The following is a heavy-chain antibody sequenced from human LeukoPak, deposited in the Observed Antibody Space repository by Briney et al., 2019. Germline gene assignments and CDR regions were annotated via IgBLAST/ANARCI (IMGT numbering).Heavy chain of an antibody. CDR2: VIPFFGTA. V-gene: IGHV1-69*05. Sequence: GASVKVSCKASGGTLSSFAISWVRQAPGQGLEWVGGVIPFFGTADYAQKFQGRVTITTDESTKTAYMELSSPRSEDTAVYFCARRGPAAAFDYWGQGTLVTVSS. CDR1: GGTLSSFA. D-gene: IGHD2-2*01. J-gene: IGHJ4*02. CDR3: ARRGPAAAFDY.